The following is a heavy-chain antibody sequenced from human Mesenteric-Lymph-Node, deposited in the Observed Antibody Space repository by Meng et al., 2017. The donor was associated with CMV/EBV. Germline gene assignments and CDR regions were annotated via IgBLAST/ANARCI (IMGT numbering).Heavy chain of an antibody. J-gene: IGHJ3*02. V-gene: IGHV3-48*04. CDR1: GFTFSTYS. Sequence: GGSLRLSCAASGFTFSTYSMNWVRQAPGKGLEWASFISSSGSIIHYADSVKGRFTISRDNAKNSLYLQMNSLRAEDTAVYYCARDEDSGGDAFDIWGQGTMVTVSS. CDR2: ISSSGSII. CDR3: ARDEDSGGDAFDI. D-gene: IGHD2-15*01.